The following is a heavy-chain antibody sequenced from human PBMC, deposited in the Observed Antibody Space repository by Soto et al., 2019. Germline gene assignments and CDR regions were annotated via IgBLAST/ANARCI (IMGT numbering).Heavy chain of an antibody. D-gene: IGHD2-21*02. V-gene: IGHV1-18*01. CDR3: ARDQRVSLTAIRAFDL. CDR2: ISPYNGDT. Sequence: QVQLVQSGAEEKKPGASVKVFCKASGYTFTSYGFSWVRQAPGQGLEWMGWISPYNGDTAYAQNLQGRVTMTTDTSTSTAYMELRSLRSDDTAVYYWARDQRVSLTAIRAFDLWGRGTLVTVSS. CDR1: GYTFTSYG. J-gene: IGHJ2*01.